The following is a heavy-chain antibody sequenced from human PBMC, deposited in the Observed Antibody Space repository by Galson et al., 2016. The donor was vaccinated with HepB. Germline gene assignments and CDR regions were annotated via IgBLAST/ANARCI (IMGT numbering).Heavy chain of an antibody. CDR3: AKAFFTYYSDTSGYPSDY. CDR1: GFKLSHYA. CDR2: ISWDGTNI. V-gene: IGHV3-9*01. Sequence: SLRLSCAASGFKLSHYAMHWVRQGPDKGLEWVAGISWDGTNIAYADSVKGRFTISRDNSKNTLYLQMNSLRVEDTAVYYCAKAFFTYYSDTSGYPSDYWGQGTLVTVSS. J-gene: IGHJ4*02. D-gene: IGHD3-22*01.